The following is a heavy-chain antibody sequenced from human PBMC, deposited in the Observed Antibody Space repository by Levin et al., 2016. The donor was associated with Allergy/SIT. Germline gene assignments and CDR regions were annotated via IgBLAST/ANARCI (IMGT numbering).Heavy chain of an antibody. Sequence: SETLSLTCAVYGGSFSGYYWSWIRQPPGKGLEWIGEINHSGSTNYNPSLKSRVTISVDTSKNQFSLKLSSVTAADTAVYYCASRTNSGWLNYYYYGMDVWGQGTTVTVSS. CDR1: GGSFSGYY. CDR3: ASRTNSGWLNYYYYGMDV. CDR2: INHSGST. J-gene: IGHJ6*02. D-gene: IGHD6-19*01. V-gene: IGHV4-34*01.